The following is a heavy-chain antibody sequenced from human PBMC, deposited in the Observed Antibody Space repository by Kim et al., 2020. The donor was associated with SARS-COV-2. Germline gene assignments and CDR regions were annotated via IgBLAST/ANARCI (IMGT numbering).Heavy chain of an antibody. V-gene: IGHV4-39*01. J-gene: IGHJ2*01. CDR3: ARHPLYSGYEHNWYFDL. D-gene: IGHD5-12*01. Sequence: LRSRVTISVDTYKNQFSLMLSSVTAADTAVYYCARHPLYSGYEHNWYFDLWGRGTLVTVSS.